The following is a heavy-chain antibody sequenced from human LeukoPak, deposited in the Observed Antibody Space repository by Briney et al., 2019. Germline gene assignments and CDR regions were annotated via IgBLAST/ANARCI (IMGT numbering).Heavy chain of an antibody. J-gene: IGHJ4*02. D-gene: IGHD3-10*01. CDR3: ARDLWVRGVFDY. Sequence: SETLSLTCTVSGGSISSYYWSWIRQPPGKGLEWIGSIYYSGSTYYNPSLKSRVTISVDTSKNQFSLKLSSVTAADTAVYYCARDLWVRGVFDYWGQGTLVTVSS. V-gene: IGHV4-59*12. CDR1: GGSISSYY. CDR2: IYYSGST.